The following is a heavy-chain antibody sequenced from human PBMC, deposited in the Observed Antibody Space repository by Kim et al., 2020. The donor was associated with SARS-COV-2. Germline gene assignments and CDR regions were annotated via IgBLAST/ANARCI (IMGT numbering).Heavy chain of an antibody. Sequence: GESLKISCKGSGYSFTSYWIGWVRQMPGKGLEWMGIIYPGDSDTRYSPSFQGQVTISADKSISTAYLQWSSLKASDTAMYYCARQDSSGWYLLGYYFDYWGQGTLVTVSS. J-gene: IGHJ4*02. CDR1: GYSFTSYW. V-gene: IGHV5-51*01. CDR2: IYPGDSDT. CDR3: ARQDSSGWYLLGYYFDY. D-gene: IGHD6-19*01.